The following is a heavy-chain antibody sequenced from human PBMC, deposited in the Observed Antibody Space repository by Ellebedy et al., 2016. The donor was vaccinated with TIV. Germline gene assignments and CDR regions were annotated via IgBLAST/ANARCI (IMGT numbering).Heavy chain of an antibody. D-gene: IGHD1-7*01. Sequence: SETLSLXXAVSGGSISSRSWWTWVSQPPGKGLEWIGEIYHSGSTSYNPSLKSRVTISVDKSKNQFSLKLSSVTAADTAVYYCTHSELLYYHFDYWGQGTLVTVSS. CDR3: THSELLYYHFDY. J-gene: IGHJ4*02. V-gene: IGHV4-4*02. CDR1: GGSISSRSW. CDR2: IYHSGST.